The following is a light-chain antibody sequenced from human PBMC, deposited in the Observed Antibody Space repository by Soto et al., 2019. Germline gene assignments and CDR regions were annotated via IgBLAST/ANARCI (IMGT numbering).Light chain of an antibody. V-gene: IGKV1-17*03. Sequence: DIKMTKSPSAMSASVGDRVTITCRASQAISHYLAWFHQRPGKVPKRLIYGASTLESGVPSRFSGSGSGTEFTLTISSLQPEDFGTYYCLQHNTYPLSFGGGTKVDI. J-gene: IGKJ4*01. CDR3: LQHNTYPLS. CDR2: GAS. CDR1: QAISHY.